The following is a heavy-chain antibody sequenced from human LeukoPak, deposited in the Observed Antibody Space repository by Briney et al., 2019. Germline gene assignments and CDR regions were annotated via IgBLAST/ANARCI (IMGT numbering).Heavy chain of an antibody. V-gene: IGHV4-39*01. CDR3: ASIIAAAGSFDY. CDR1: GGSISSSSYY. D-gene: IGHD6-13*01. Sequence: PSETLSLTCTVSGGSISSSSYYWGWIRQPPGKGLEWIGSIYYSGSTYYNPSLKSRVTISVDTSKNQFSLKLSSVTAADTAVYYCASIIAAAGSFDYWGQGTLVTVSS. CDR2: IYYSGST. J-gene: IGHJ4*02.